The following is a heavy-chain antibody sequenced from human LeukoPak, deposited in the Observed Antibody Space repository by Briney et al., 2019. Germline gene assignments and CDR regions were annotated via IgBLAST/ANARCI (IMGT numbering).Heavy chain of an antibody. Sequence: KPPETLSLTCTVSGGSISSYYWSWIRQPPGKGLEWIGYIYYSGSTNYNPSLKSRVTISVDTSKNQFSLKLSSVTAADTAVYYCARSHSVWTSFDYWGQGTLVTVSS. V-gene: IGHV4-59*01. CDR3: ARSHSVWTSFDY. J-gene: IGHJ4*02. D-gene: IGHD3/OR15-3a*01. CDR1: GGSISSYY. CDR2: IYYSGST.